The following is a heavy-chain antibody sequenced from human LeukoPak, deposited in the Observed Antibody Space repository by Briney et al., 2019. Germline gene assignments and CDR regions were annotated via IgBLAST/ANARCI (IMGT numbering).Heavy chain of an antibody. V-gene: IGHV4-34*01. D-gene: IGHD2-8*01. CDR1: GVSFSGYY. J-gene: IGHJ4*02. CDR3: ARGRSNGWFY. Sequence: PSETLSLTCAVYGVSFSGYYWSWIRQPPGKGLEWIGEINHSGSTNYNPSLKSRVTISVDTSKNQFSLKLSSVTAADTAVYYCARGRSNGWFYWGQGTLVTVSS. CDR2: INHSGST.